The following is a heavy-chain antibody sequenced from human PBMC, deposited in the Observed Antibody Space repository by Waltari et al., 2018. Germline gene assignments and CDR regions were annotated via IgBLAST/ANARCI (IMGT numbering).Heavy chain of an antibody. V-gene: IGHV7-4-1*02. Sequence: VQLEQSGSELKQPGASVKVSCKASGYTFTSFGMSWVRQAPGRGLEWVGLIDTNTGNTFYCQGFTGRFVFSFDASVSTAYLEISSLKAEDSALYYCARAVYGMDDWGQGTTVIVSS. CDR2: IDTNTGNT. CDR3: ARAVYGMDD. J-gene: IGHJ6*02. CDR1: GYTFTSFG.